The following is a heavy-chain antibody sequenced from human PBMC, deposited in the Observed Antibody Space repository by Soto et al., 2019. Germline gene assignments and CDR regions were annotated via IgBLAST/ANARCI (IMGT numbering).Heavy chain of an antibody. CDR1: GGSISSYY. V-gene: IGHV4-59*08. CDR2: IYYSEST. D-gene: IGHD4-17*01. J-gene: IGHJ4*02. Sequence: SETLSLTCTVSGGSISSYYWNWIRQPPGKGLEWIGNIYYSESTNYNPSLKSRVTISVDTSKNQFSLRLTSVTAADTAVYYCATHPPYGPLDHWGQGTLVTVSS. CDR3: ATHPPYGPLDH.